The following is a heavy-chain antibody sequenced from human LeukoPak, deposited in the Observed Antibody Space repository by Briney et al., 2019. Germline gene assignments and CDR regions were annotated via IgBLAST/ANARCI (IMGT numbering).Heavy chain of an antibody. D-gene: IGHD3-10*01. CDR3: ASGPILWFGKKSDYFDY. J-gene: IGHJ4*02. V-gene: IGHV4-34*12. Sequence: SETLSLTCGVYGGSFSGYYWSWIRQPPGKGLEWIGEIVHSGSTNYNPSLKSRVTISVDTSKNQFSLKLSSVTAADTAVYYCASGPILWFGKKSDYFDYWGQGTLVTVSS. CDR2: IVHSGST. CDR1: GGSFSGYY.